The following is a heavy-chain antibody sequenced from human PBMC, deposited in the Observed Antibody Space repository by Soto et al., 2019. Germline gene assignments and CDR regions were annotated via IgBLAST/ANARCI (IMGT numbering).Heavy chain of an antibody. D-gene: IGHD3-3*01. J-gene: IGHJ4*02. Sequence: GGSLRLSYAASGFTFSSYGMHWVRQAPGKGLEWVAVISFDGSYKYYADSVKGRFTISRDNSKNTLYLQLNSLRAEDTAVYYCARDKRDLRFLEWSYYFDYWGQGTLVTVSS. CDR3: ARDKRDLRFLEWSYYFDY. V-gene: IGHV3-30*19. CDR2: ISFDGSYK. CDR1: GFTFSSYG.